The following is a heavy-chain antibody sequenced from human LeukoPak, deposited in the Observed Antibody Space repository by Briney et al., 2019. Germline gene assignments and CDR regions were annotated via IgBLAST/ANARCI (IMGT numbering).Heavy chain of an antibody. J-gene: IGHJ6*03. CDR2: IPYDGSNK. CDR3: ARGPNVYGNSSGLIRDYYYYMDV. Sequence: GGSLRLSFAASGFTFSSYAMHWVRQAPGKGLEWVAVIPYDGSNKYNADSVKGRFTISRDNSKNTLYLQMNSLRAEDTAVYYCARGPNVYGNSSGLIRDYYYYMDVWGKGTTVTVSS. CDR1: GFTFSSYA. V-gene: IGHV3-30-3*01. D-gene: IGHD6-6*01.